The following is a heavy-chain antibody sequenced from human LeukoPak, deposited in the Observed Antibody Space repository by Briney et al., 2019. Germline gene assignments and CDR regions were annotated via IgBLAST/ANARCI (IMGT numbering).Heavy chain of an antibody. CDR3: ARVGGDSGRGWDPADY. Sequence: ASVKVSCKASGYTFTGYYMHWVRQAPGQGLEWMGWINPSSGGTNYTQKFQGRVTLTRDTSISTAYMALSRLRFDDTAVYFCARVGGDSGRGWDPADYWGQGTLVTVSS. V-gene: IGHV1-2*02. CDR1: GYTFTGYY. D-gene: IGHD4-17*01. CDR2: INPSSGGT. J-gene: IGHJ4*02.